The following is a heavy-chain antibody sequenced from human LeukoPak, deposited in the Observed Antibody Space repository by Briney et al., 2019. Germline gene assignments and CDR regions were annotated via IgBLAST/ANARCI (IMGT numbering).Heavy chain of an antibody. J-gene: IGHJ3*02. D-gene: IGHD3-22*01. CDR1: GYTFTSYG. CDR3: ARKGPRYYYDSSGYYSDRDAFDI. Sequence: ASVKVSCKASGYTFTSYGISWVRQAPGQGLEWMGWISAYNGNTNYAQKLQGRVTMTTDTSTSTAYMELRSLRSDDTAVYYCARKGPRYYYDSSGYYSDRDAFDIWGQGTMVTVSS. CDR2: ISAYNGNT. V-gene: IGHV1-18*01.